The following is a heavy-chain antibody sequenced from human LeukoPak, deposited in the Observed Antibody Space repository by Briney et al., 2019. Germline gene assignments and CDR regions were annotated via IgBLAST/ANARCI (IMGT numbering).Heavy chain of an antibody. V-gene: IGHV3-21*01. Sequence: PGGSLRLSCAASGFTFSTYTMTWVRQAPGKGLEWVSSISSGSSSIYYADSVKGRFTISRDNAKNSLYLQMNSLRAEDTAVYFCARDPGAYDSSGYSLGYYYGMNVWGQGTTVSVSS. CDR2: ISSGSSSI. CDR1: GFTFSTYT. CDR3: ARDPGAYDSSGYSLGYYYGMNV. J-gene: IGHJ6*02. D-gene: IGHD3-22*01.